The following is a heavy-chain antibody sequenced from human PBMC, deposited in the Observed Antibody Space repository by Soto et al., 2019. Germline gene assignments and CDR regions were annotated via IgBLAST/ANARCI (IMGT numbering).Heavy chain of an antibody. Sequence: GGSLRLSCAASGFTFSSYTINWVRQAPGKGLEWVSSISSSSTYIYYADSVKGRFTISRDNAKNSVYLQMNSLRTEDTAVYYCARTYSSGWYEGWFDPWGQGTRVTVSS. CDR1: GFTFSSYT. V-gene: IGHV3-21*01. J-gene: IGHJ5*02. D-gene: IGHD6-19*01. CDR2: ISSSSTYI. CDR3: ARTYSSGWYEGWFDP.